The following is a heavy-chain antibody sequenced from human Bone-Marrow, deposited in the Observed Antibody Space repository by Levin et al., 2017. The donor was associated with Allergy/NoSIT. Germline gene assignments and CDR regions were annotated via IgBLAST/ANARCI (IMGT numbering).Heavy chain of an antibody. CDR3: VRPTGGTIRFWYFDL. CDR1: GGSISSSSYY. V-gene: IGHV4-39*01. J-gene: IGHJ2*01. D-gene: IGHD1-1*01. Sequence: PSETLSLTCTVSGGSISSSSYYWGWVRQPPGKGLEWIGSIYYSGNTYYNASLKSRVSISLDTSNNQFSLKLSSVTAADTAVYYCVRPTGGTIRFWYFDLWGRGALVTVSS. CDR2: IYYSGNT.